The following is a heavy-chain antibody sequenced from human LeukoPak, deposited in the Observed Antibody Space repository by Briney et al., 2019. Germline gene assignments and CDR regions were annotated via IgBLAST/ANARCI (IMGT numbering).Heavy chain of an antibody. D-gene: IGHD6-13*01. Sequence: PSETLSLTCTVSGGSISSSSYYWSWIRQPPGKGLEWIGYIYYSGSTNYNPSLKSRVTISVDTSENQFSLKLSSVTAADTAVYYCARAGYSSSWYLNWFDPWGQGTLVTVSS. J-gene: IGHJ5*02. CDR2: IYYSGST. V-gene: IGHV4-61*01. CDR3: ARAGYSSSWYLNWFDP. CDR1: GGSISSSSYY.